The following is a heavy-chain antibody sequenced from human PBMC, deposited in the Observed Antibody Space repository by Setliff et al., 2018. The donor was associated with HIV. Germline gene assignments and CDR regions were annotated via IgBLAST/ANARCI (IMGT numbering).Heavy chain of an antibody. D-gene: IGHD5-18*01. V-gene: IGHV1-3*01. CDR2: INPGNGNT. CDR3: ARERTSYGWETFDS. J-gene: IGHJ4*02. CDR1: GYTFTSYI. Sequence: ASVKVSCKASGYTFTSYIMHWVRQAPGQRLECVGWINPGNGNTEYSQNFQGRVTISRDTSANIVYMELSSLRFEDTAVYYCARERTSYGWETFDSWGQGTPVTVSS.